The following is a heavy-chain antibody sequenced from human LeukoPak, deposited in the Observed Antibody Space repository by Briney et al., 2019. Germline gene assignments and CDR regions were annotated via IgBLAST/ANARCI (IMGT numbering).Heavy chain of an antibody. V-gene: IGHV4-39*07. D-gene: IGHD6-19*01. Sequence: SETLSLTCTVSGDSISGSSYYWGWIRQPPGKGLEWIGNIYYGGSTYYNPSLKGRVSISVDTSNNQFSLKLSSVTAADTAVYYCASLPTSAWKHSDFWGQGTLVTVSS. J-gene: IGHJ4*02. CDR1: GDSISGSSYY. CDR2: IYYGGST. CDR3: ASLPTSAWKHSDF.